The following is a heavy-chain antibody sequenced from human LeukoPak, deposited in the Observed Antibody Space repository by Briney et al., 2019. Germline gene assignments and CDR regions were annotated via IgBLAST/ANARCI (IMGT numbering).Heavy chain of an antibody. CDR3: AKATGTLGN. J-gene: IGHJ4*02. V-gene: IGHV3-23*01. CDR2: ISGSGGST. CDR1: GITFSGSG. Sequence: GGSLRLSCAASGITFSGSGMSWVRQAPGKGLEWVSAISGSGGSTYYADSVKGRFTISRDNSKNTLYLQMNSLTAEDTAIYYCAKATGTLGNWGQGTLVTVSS. D-gene: IGHD1-1*01.